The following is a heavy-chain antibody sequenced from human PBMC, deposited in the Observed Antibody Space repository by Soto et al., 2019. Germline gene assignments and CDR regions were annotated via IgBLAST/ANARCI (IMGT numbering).Heavy chain of an antibody. Sequence: PSETLSLTCTLSGGSIYGGVGGIYNWRWIRQPPGKGLEWIGSIYDSGSTYYNPSLKSRVTISVDTSKNQFSLRLSSVTAADTAVYYCAREVIPLTTDWYFDLWGRGTLVTVSS. V-gene: IGHV4-30-4*01. CDR1: GGSIYGGVGGIYN. CDR3: AREVIPLTTDWYFDL. J-gene: IGHJ2*01. CDR2: IYDSGST. D-gene: IGHD4-17*01.